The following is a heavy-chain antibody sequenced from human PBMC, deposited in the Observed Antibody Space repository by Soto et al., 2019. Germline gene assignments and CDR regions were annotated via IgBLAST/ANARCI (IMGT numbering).Heavy chain of an antibody. CDR1: GFTFDDHA. CDR2: ISWNSGYI. Sequence: SLRLSCIASGFTFDDHAMHWVRQAPGKGLEWVSGISWNSGYIGYADSVKGRFTISRDNAKNSVHLQMNSLRAEDTAVYYCANIYSSSWPRPADYYYYGMDVWGQGTTVTVSS. V-gene: IGHV3-9*01. CDR3: ANIYSSSWPRPADYYYYGMDV. J-gene: IGHJ6*02. D-gene: IGHD6-13*01.